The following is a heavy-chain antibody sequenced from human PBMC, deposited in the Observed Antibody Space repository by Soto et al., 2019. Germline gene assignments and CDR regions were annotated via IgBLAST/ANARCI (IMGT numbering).Heavy chain of an antibody. CDR2: IDHSGST. D-gene: IGHD5-18*01. CDR3: ARALGVYSYGYGYYYYGMDV. V-gene: IGHV4-34*01. Sequence: SETLSLTCAVYGGSFSGYYWSWIRQPPGKGLEWIGEIDHSGSTNYNPSLKSRVTISVDTSKNQFSLKLSSVTAADTAVYYCARALGVYSYGYGYYYYGMDVWGQGTTVTVSS. CDR1: GGSFSGYY. J-gene: IGHJ6*02.